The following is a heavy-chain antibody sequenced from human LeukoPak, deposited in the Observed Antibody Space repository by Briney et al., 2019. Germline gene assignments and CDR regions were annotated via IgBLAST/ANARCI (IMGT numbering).Heavy chain of an antibody. J-gene: IGHJ5*02. Sequence: GGSLRLSCAASGFTFSSYEMNWVRQAPGKGLEWVSYISSSGSTIYYADSVKGRFTIPRDNAKNSLYLQMNSLRAEDTAVYYCAREFTLNWFDPWGQGTLVTVSS. V-gene: IGHV3-48*03. CDR3: AREFTLNWFDP. D-gene: IGHD3-16*01. CDR1: GFTFSSYE. CDR2: ISSSGSTI.